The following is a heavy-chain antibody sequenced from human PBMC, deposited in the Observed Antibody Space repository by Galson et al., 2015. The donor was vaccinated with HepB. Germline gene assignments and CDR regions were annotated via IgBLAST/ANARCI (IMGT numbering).Heavy chain of an antibody. D-gene: IGHD6-19*01. V-gene: IGHV7-4-1*02. J-gene: IGHJ4*02. Sequence: SVKVSCKASGYIFTSYAMNWVRQAPGQGLEWMGWINTNTGNPTYAQGFTGRFVFSLDTSVSTAYLQISSLKAEDNAVYYCARDAAIIAVAGTGPDFDYWGQGTLVTVSS. CDR3: ARDAAIIAVAGTGPDFDY. CDR1: GYIFTSYA. CDR2: INTNTGNP.